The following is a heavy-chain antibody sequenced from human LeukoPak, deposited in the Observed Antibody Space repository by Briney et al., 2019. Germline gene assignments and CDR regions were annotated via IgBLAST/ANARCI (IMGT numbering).Heavy chain of an antibody. CDR1: GYTFTSYG. Sequence: ASVKVCCKASGYTFTSYGISWVRQAPGQGLEWMGWISAYNGDTNYAQKLQGRVTMTTDTSTSTAYMELRSLRSDDTAMYYCARDYYGSPPLDYWGQGTLVTVSS. J-gene: IGHJ4*02. CDR2: ISAYNGDT. V-gene: IGHV1-18*01. CDR3: ARDYYGSPPLDY. D-gene: IGHD3-10*01.